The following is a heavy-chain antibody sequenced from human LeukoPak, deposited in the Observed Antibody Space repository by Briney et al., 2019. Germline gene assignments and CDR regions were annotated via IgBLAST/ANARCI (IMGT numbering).Heavy chain of an antibody. J-gene: IGHJ4*02. CDR3: AKDLFGVTAAGTSLGS. D-gene: IGHD6-13*01. CDR1: GFTFTNYG. Sequence: QPGGSLRLSCAASGFTFTNYGMHWVRQAPGKGLEWVAFIRYDGSNKYYADSVKGRFTISRDNSKNTLYLQMNSLRAEDTAVYCCAKDLFGVTAAGTSLGSWGQGALVTVSS. V-gene: IGHV3-30*02. CDR2: IRYDGSNK.